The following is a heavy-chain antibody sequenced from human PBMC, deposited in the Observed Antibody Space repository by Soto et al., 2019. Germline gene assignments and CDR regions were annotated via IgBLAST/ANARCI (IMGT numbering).Heavy chain of an antibody. V-gene: IGHV4-59*01. CDR2: IYYSEST. D-gene: IGHD1-26*01. CDR3: ARRYGGNFDY. J-gene: IGHJ4*02. Sequence: QVQLQESGPGLVKPSETLSLTCTVSGGSINNYYWSWIRQPPGKGLEWIGYIYYSESTNYNPSLKSRVTISVDTSKNHFSLKLSSVTAADTAVYYCARRYGGNFDYWGQGTLVTVSS. CDR1: GGSINNYY.